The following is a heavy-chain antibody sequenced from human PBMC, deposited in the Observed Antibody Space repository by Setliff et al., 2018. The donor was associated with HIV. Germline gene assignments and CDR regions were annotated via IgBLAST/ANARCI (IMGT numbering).Heavy chain of an antibody. CDR2: MSAYSGDT. Sequence: ASVKVSCKASGYTFTAYGITWVRQAPGQGHEWMGWMSAYSGDTKYAQKIQGRVNMTRDTSTDTAYVELRSLRFDDTALYYCVRGYYYDKTGYGTFDIWGQGTVVTVSS. CDR3: VRGYYYDKTGYGTFDI. V-gene: IGHV1-18*04. CDR1: GYTFTAYG. J-gene: IGHJ3*02. D-gene: IGHD3-22*01.